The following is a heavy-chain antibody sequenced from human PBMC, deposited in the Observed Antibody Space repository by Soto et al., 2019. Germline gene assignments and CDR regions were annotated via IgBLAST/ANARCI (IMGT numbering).Heavy chain of an antibody. Sequence: SVKVSCKASGGTFSSYAISWVRQAPGQGLEWMGGIIPIFGTANYAQKFQGRVTITADESTSTAYMELSSLRSEDTAVYYCARGSPNYGSAPDYGMDVWGQGTTVTVSS. CDR3: ARGSPNYGSAPDYGMDV. V-gene: IGHV1-69*13. J-gene: IGHJ6*02. CDR2: IIPIFGTA. CDR1: GGTFSSYA. D-gene: IGHD3-10*01.